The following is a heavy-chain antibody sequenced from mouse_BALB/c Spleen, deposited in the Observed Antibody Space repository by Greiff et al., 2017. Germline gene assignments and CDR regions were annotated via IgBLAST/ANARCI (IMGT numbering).Heavy chain of an antibody. D-gene: IGHD2-3*01. Sequence: EVKLQESGGGLVQPGGSLKLSCAASGFDFSRYWMSWVRQAPGKGLEWIGEINPDSSTINYTPSLKDKFIISRDNAKNTLYLQMSKVRSEDTALYYCARVYDGYYVWFAYWGQGTLVTVSA. CDR3: ARVYDGYYVWFAY. V-gene: IGHV4-1*02. CDR1: GFDFSRYW. J-gene: IGHJ3*01. CDR2: INPDSSTI.